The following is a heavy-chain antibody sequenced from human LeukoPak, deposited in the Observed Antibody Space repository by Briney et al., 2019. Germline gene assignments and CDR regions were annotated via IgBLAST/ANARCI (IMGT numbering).Heavy chain of an antibody. CDR1: GYSFATYW. J-gene: IGHJ4*02. Sequence: GESLKISCKGSGYSFATYWIGWVRQMPGRGLEWMAIIYPGDSDTKYSPSFQGQVTISADKSISTAYLQWSSLRASDTAMYYCARRIGVALDYWGQGTLVTVSS. CDR3: ARRIGVALDY. CDR2: IYPGDSDT. V-gene: IGHV5-51*01. D-gene: IGHD2-15*01.